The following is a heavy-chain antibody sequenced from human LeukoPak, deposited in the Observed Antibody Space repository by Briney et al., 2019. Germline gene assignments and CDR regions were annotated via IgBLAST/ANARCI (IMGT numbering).Heavy chain of an antibody. CDR1: GGSFSGYY. CDR2: INHSGST. J-gene: IGHJ4*02. D-gene: IGHD6-6*01. V-gene: IGHV4-34*01. CDR3: AREYSSSSAFDY. Sequence: SETLSLTCAVYGGSFSGYYWSWIRQPPGKGLEWIGEINHSGSTNYYPSLKSRVTISVDTSKNQFSLKLSSVTAADTAVYYCAREYSSSSAFDYWGQGTLVTVSS.